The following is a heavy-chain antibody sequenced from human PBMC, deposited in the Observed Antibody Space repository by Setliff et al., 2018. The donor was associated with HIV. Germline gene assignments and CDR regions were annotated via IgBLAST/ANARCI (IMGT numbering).Heavy chain of an antibody. V-gene: IGHV4-38-2*01. CDR2: IHHGGST. J-gene: IGHJ4*02. Sequence: SETLSLTCAASGYSISSGYYWGWIRQPPGKGLEWIGSIHHGGSTYYSPSLKSRVTISLEPSKNQFSLKLSSVTAADTAVYYCARSIVPVASGYYYFEYWGQGTLVTVSS. CDR3: ARSIVPVASGYYYFEY. D-gene: IGHD3-3*01. CDR1: GYSISSGYY.